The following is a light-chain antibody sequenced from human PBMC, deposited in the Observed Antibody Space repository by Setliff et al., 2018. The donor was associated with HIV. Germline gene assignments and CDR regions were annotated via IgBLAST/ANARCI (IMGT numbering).Light chain of an antibody. CDR3: NSYTSSSTYV. CDR1: SSDIGSYNY. Sequence: ALAQPASVSGSPGQSITISCTGSSSDIGSYNYVSWYQQHPGEAPKLVIYDVSRRPSGTSSRFSGSKSGDTASLTISGLQAEDEADYYCNSYTSSSTYVFGDGTKVTVL. CDR2: DVS. V-gene: IGLV2-14*03. J-gene: IGLJ1*01.